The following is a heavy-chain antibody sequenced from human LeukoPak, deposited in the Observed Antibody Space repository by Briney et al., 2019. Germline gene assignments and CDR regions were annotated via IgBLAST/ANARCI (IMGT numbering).Heavy chain of an antibody. V-gene: IGHV3-74*01. CDR2: INSDGSSA. CDR3: TSRNGSGDY. Sequence: GGSLRLSCAASGFTFSTYWIHWVRQAPGKGLVWVSRINSDGSSATYADSVKGRFTISRDNAKNTVFLQMNSLRVEDTAVYFCTSRNGSGDYWGQGTPVTVSS. J-gene: IGHJ4*02. CDR1: GFTFSTYW. D-gene: IGHD3-10*01.